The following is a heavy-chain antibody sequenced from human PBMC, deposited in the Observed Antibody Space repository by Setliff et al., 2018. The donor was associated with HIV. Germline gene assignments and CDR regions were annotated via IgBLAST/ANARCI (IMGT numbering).Heavy chain of an antibody. D-gene: IGHD3-22*01. J-gene: IGHJ4*02. V-gene: IGHV4-59*12. CDR3: ARVTYFYDTTGTNHDGTPAFDF. Sequence: SETLSLTCSVSAGSITGYFWTWIRQPPGKGLEWIGNIYQNGRTNYNASLTSRVTISVDTSKNQFYLRLSSVTAADTAVYFCARVTYFYDTTGTNHDGTPAFDFWGQGTLVTVSS. CDR1: AGSITGYF. CDR2: IYQNGRT.